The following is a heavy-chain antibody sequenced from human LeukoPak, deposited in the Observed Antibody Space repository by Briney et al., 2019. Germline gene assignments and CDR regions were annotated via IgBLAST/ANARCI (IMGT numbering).Heavy chain of an antibody. D-gene: IGHD3-10*01. CDR2: IGAHSGNT. CDR1: GYTFTTYG. V-gene: IGHV1-18*01. CDR3: ARGDYFGSGTPRPLDYGMDV. J-gene: IGHJ6*02. Sequence: ASVKVSCKASGYTFTTYGINWVRQAPGQGPEWMGWIGAHSGNTNYAQKVQGRVTMTTETSTSTAYMELRSLRSDDTAVYYRARGDYFGSGTPRPLDYGMDVWGQGTTVTVSS.